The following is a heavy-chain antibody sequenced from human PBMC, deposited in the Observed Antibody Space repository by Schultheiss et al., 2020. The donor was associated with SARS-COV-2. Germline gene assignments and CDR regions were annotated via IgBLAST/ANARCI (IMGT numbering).Heavy chain of an antibody. CDR1: GGSISSSNW. CDR2: IYYSGST. D-gene: IGHD6-19*01. CDR3: ARASGWYDY. Sequence: SETLSLTCAVSGGSISSSNWWSWIRQPPGKGLEWIGYIYYSGSTNYNPSLKSRVTISVDTSKNQFSLKLSSVTAADTAVYYCARASGWYDYWGQGTLVTVSS. J-gene: IGHJ4*02. V-gene: IGHV4-61*05.